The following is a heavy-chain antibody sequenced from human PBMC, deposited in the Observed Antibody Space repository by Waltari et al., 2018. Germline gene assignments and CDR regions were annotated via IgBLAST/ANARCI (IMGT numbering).Heavy chain of an antibody. J-gene: IGHJ4*02. D-gene: IGHD1-7*01. Sequence: QVQLQQWGAGLLKPSETLSLTCAVYGGSFSGYYWSWIRQPPGKGLEWIGEINHSGSTNYNPTLKRRVTISVDRSKNQFSLKLSSVTAADTAVYYCARTNTWYSWNYPSRENDYWGQGTLVTVSS. CDR2: INHSGST. CDR1: GGSFSGYY. CDR3: ARTNTWYSWNYPSRENDY. V-gene: IGHV4-34*01.